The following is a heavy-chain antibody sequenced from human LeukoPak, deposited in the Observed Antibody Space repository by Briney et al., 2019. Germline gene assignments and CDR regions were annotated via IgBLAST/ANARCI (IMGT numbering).Heavy chain of an antibody. CDR1: GGSFSGYY. Sequence: SETLSLTCAVYGGSFSGYYWSWIRQPPGKGLEWIGEINHSGSTYYNPSLKSRVTISVDRSKNQFSLKLSSVTAADTAVYYCARGTYYYDSSGYSDYFDYWGQGTLVTVSS. CDR3: ARGTYYYDSSGYSDYFDY. D-gene: IGHD3-22*01. CDR2: INHSGST. V-gene: IGHV4-34*01. J-gene: IGHJ4*02.